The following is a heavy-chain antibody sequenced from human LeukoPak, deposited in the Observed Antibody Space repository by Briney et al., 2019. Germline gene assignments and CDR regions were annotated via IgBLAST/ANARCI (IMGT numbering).Heavy chain of an antibody. D-gene: IGHD3-3*01. CDR1: GFTFNIYA. J-gene: IGHJ5*02. CDR2: ISGSGGST. V-gene: IGHV3-23*01. CDR3: AKGRGYTIFGVVPNYFDP. Sequence: GGSLRLSCAASGFTFNIYAMSWVRQAPGKRLEWVSTISGSGGSTYYADSVKGRFTISRDNSKNTLYLQMNSLRAEDTAVYYCAKGRGYTIFGVVPNYFDPWGQGTQVTVSS.